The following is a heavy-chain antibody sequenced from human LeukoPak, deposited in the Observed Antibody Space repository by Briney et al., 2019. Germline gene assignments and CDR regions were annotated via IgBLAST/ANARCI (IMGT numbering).Heavy chain of an antibody. CDR1: GFTFSSAW. J-gene: IGHJ4*02. V-gene: IGHV3-15*01. CDR3: AEVADFWSDKYFDY. D-gene: IGHD3-3*01. Sequence: GSLLLSCAASGFTFSSAWMSWVRQAPGKGLEWVGRIKSKTDGETTDYAAPVKGRFTISRDDSENTLYLQMNSLRSEDTAVYYCAEVADFWSDKYFDYWGQGALVTVSS. CDR2: IKSKTDGETT.